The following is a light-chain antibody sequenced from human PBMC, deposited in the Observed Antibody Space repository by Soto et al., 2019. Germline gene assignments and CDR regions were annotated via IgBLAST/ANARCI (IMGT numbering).Light chain of an antibody. CDR1: QSIRSHY. CDR3: QQYGSSVT. Sequence: EIVLTQSPGTLSLSPGERATLSCRASQSIRSHYLAWYQQKPGQAPRLLISGAHNRAPGIPDRFRGSESGTDFTFRSSRLEPEDFAVYYCQQYGSSVTFGQGTKVEIK. V-gene: IGKV3-20*01. J-gene: IGKJ1*01. CDR2: GAH.